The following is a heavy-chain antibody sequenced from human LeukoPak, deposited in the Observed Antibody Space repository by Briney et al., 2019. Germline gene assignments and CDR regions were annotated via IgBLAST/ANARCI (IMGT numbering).Heavy chain of an antibody. Sequence: SEALSLTCTVPGGSISRYYWSWIRQPPGKGLEWIGYIYYSGSTNYNPSLKSRVTISVDTSKNQFSLKLSSVTAADTAVYYCARQRIWFGEIDYWGQGTLVTVSS. CDR1: GGSISRYY. D-gene: IGHD3-10*01. CDR3: ARQRIWFGEIDY. J-gene: IGHJ4*02. V-gene: IGHV4-59*08. CDR2: IYYSGST.